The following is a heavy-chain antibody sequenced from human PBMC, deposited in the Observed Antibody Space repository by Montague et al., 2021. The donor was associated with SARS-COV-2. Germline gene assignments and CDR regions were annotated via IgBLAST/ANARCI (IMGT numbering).Heavy chain of an antibody. Sequence: SLRLSCAASGFTFSNNYMNRFRQPPAQAQIGVALVYSPGRSAYRDPVTGRFTISRDNSKNTLYLQMNSLRAEDTAVYYCARDRRIVGALYYYYGRYVWGQGT. CDR3: ARDRRIVGALYYYYGRYV. CDR1: GFTFSNNY. J-gene: IGHJ6*02. CDR2: VYSPGRS. D-gene: IGHD1-26*01. V-gene: IGHV3-53*01.